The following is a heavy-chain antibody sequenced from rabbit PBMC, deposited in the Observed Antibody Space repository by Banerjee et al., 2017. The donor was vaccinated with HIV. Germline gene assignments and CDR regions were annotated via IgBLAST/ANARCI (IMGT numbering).Heavy chain of an antibody. V-gene: IGHV1S40*01. Sequence: QSLEESGGDLVKPGASLTLTCAASGFSFSSNYWICWVRQAPGKGLEWIACIYTGSSGSVYYATWAKGRFTISKTSSTTVTLQMTSLTAADTATYFCARDLTGVTGWNFNLWGPGTLVTVS. J-gene: IGHJ4*01. D-gene: IGHD7-1*01. CDR1: GFSFSSNYW. CDR3: ARDLTGVTGWNFNL. CDR2: IYTGSSGSV.